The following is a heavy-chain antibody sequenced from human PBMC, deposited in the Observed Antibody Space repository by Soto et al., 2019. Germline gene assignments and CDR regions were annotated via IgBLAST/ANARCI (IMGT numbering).Heavy chain of an antibody. J-gene: IGHJ5*02. CDR3: ARDRIGYGDYVGWFDP. CDR1: GFTFSSYS. Sequence: EVQLVESGGGLVQPGGSLRLSCAASGFTFSSYSMNWVRQAPGKGLEWVSYISGSSSTIYYADSVKGRFTISRDNAKNSLYLQMNSLRDEDTAVYYCARDRIGYGDYVGWFDPWGQGTLVTVSS. CDR2: ISGSSSTI. D-gene: IGHD4-17*01. V-gene: IGHV3-48*02.